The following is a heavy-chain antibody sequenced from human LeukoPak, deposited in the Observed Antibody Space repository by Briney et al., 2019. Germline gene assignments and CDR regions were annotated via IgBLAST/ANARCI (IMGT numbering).Heavy chain of an antibody. CDR2: IYYSGST. Sequence: SETLSLTCTVSGGSISSYYWNWIRQPPGKGLEWIGYIYYSGSTNYNPSLKSRVTISVDTSKNQFSLKLSSVTAADTAVYYCARERYYYDSNPMDVWGKGTTVTVSS. J-gene: IGHJ6*04. V-gene: IGHV4-59*12. D-gene: IGHD3-22*01. CDR3: ARERYYYDSNPMDV. CDR1: GGSISSYY.